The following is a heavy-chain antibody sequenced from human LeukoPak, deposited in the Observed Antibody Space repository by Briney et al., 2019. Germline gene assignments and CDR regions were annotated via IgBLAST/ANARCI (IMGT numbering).Heavy chain of an antibody. D-gene: IGHD3-9*01. Sequence: TSETLPLTCTVSGGSISSYYWSWIRQPAGKGLEWIGRIYTSGSTNYNPSLKSRVTMSVDTSKNQFSLKLSSVTAADTAVYYCARERARVLRYFDWFPAAFDIWGQGTMVTVSS. V-gene: IGHV4-4*07. CDR3: ARERARVLRYFDWFPAAFDI. CDR1: GGSISSYY. CDR2: IYTSGST. J-gene: IGHJ3*02.